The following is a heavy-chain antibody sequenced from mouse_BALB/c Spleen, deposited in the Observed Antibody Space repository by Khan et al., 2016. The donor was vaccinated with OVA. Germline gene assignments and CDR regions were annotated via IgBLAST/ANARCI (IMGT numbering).Heavy chain of an antibody. CDR1: GYSITSDYV. J-gene: IGHJ3*01. V-gene: IGHV3-2*02. CDR2: ITYSGST. CDR3: AMGRTY. Sequence: VQLKQSGPGLVKPSQSLSLTCTVTGYSITSDYVWNWIRQFPGNKLEWMGYITYSGSTSYHPSLKSRISITRDTSKNQFFLQLNSVTTEDTATYYCAMGRTYWGQGTLVTVSA. D-gene: IGHD4-1*01.